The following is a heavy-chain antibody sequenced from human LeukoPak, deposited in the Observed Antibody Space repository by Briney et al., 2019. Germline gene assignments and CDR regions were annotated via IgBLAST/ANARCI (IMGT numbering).Heavy chain of an antibody. CDR2: IYYSGST. CDR1: GGSFSGYY. J-gene: IGHJ4*02. V-gene: IGHV4-34*01. Sequence: SETLSLTCAVYGGSFSGYYWSWIRQPPGKGLEWIGSIYYSGSTYYNPSLKSRVTISVDTSKNQFSLKLSSVTAADTAVYYCAVLETYYYDSSGYYWGQGTLVTVSS. D-gene: IGHD3-22*01. CDR3: AVLETYYYDSSGYY.